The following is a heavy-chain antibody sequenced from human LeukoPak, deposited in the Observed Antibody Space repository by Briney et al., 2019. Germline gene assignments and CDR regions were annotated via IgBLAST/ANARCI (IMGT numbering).Heavy chain of an antibody. Sequence: PGGSLRLSFAASGFTFSGYAMHWVRQAPGKGLEWVAVISYDGSNEYYADSVKGRFTISRDNSKNTLYLQMNSLSVEDTAVYYCARVGYYASGPFSYFDYWGQGTLVTVSS. D-gene: IGHD3-10*01. CDR2: ISYDGSNE. CDR1: GFTFSGYA. CDR3: ARVGYYASGPFSYFDY. V-gene: IGHV3-30-3*01. J-gene: IGHJ4*02.